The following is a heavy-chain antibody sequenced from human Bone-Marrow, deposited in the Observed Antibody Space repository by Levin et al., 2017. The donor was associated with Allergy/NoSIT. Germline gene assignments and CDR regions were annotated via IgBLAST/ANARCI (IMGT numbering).Heavy chain of an antibody. CDR3: ARDTAMVTYFYGMDV. Sequence: GGSLRLSCVASGFTVSSHYMSWIRQAPGKGLEWVSYITSSGSTIYYADSVKGRFTISRDDAKNSLYLQMNSLRVEDTALYYCARDTAMVTYFYGMDVWGQGTTVTVSS. V-gene: IGHV3-11*01. J-gene: IGHJ6*02. CDR2: ITSSGSTI. D-gene: IGHD5-18*01. CDR1: GFTVSSHY.